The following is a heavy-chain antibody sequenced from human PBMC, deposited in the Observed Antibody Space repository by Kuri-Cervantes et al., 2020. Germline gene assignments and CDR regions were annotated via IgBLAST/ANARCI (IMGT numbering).Heavy chain of an antibody. CDR3: AKDGDWELPRGNYYYGMDV. CDR1: GFTFSSYS. D-gene: IGHD1-26*01. J-gene: IGHJ6*02. V-gene: IGHV3-21*04. CDR2: ISSSSSYI. Sequence: GGSLRLSCAASGFTFSSYSMNWVRQAPGKGLEWVSSISSSSSYIYYADSVKDRFTISRDNAKSSLYLQMNSLRAEDTAVYYCAKDGDWELPRGNYYYGMDVWGQGTTVTVSS.